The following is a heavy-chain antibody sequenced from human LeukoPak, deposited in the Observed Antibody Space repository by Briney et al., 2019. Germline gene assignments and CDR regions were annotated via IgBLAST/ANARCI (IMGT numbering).Heavy chain of an antibody. CDR3: ARELDYYDSSGYPKAQYAFDI. D-gene: IGHD3-22*01. CDR1: GFTFDDYG. J-gene: IGHJ3*02. Sequence: GGSLRLSCAASGFTFDDYGMSWVRQARGKGLEWDSGINWNGGSTGYADSVKGRFTISRDNAKNSLYLQMNSLRAEDTALYYCARELDYYDSSGYPKAQYAFDIWGQGTMVTVSS. CDR2: INWNGGST. V-gene: IGHV3-20*04.